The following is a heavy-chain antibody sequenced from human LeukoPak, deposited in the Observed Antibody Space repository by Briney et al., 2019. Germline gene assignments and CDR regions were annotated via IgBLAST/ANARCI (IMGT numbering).Heavy chain of an antibody. CDR2: ISSDGSNK. Sequence: GGSLRLSCAASGFTFNSHAMHWVRQAPGKGLEWVAVISSDGSNKYYADSVKGRFTISRDNSKNTLYLQMNSLRAEDTAVYYCARDRYSSGWYGDFDCWGQGTLVTVSS. CDR3: ARDRYSSGWYGDFDC. J-gene: IGHJ4*02. D-gene: IGHD6-19*01. CDR1: GFTFNSHA. V-gene: IGHV3-30-3*01.